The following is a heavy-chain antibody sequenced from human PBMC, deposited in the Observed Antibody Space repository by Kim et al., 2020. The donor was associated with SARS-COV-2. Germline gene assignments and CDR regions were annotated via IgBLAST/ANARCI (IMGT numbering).Heavy chain of an antibody. V-gene: IGHV5-51*01. J-gene: IGHJ5*02. Sequence: GESLKISCKGSGYSFTSYWIGWVRQMPGKGLEWMGIIYPGDSDTRYSPSFQGQVTISADKSISTAYLQWSSLKASDTAMYYCARHVGDIVASPWFDPWGQGTLVTVSS. D-gene: IGHD2-15*01. CDR2: IYPGDSDT. CDR1: GYSFTSYW. CDR3: ARHVGDIVASPWFDP.